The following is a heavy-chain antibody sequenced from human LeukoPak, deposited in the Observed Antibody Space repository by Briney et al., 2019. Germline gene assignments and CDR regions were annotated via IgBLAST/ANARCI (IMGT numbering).Heavy chain of an antibody. J-gene: IGHJ4*02. CDR1: GGSISSYY. D-gene: IGHD3-22*01. CDR3: ARVIGALYYFVY. Sequence: SETLSLTCFVSGGSISSYYWSWIRQPPGKGLEWIGYIHYSGSTNYNPSLKSRVTISIDTSKKQFSLKLSSVTAADTAVYYCARVIGALYYFVYWGQGTLVTVSS. V-gene: IGHV4-59*01. CDR2: IHYSGST.